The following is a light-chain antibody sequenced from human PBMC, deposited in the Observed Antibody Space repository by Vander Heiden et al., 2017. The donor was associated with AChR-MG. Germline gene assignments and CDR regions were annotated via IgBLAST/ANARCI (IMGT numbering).Light chain of an antibody. Sequence: EVVVTQSPATLSVSPGERATLSCRTSQSVSSNLAWYQQEPGQAPRLLIYGTSTRATGFPARFSGSGSGTEFTLTISGLQSEDFAVYYCQQYNKWPWTFGQGTKVEIK. CDR1: QSVSSN. CDR3: QQYNKWPWT. J-gene: IGKJ1*01. CDR2: GTS. V-gene: IGKV3-15*01.